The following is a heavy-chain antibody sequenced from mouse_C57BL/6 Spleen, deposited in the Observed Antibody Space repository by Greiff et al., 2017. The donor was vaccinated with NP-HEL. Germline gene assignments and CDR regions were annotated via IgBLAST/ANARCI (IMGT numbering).Heavy chain of an antibody. Sequence: VQLQQSGPVLVKPGASVKMSCKASGYTFTDYYMNWVKQSHGKSLEWIGVINPYNGGTSYNQKFKGKATLTVDKSSSAAYMELNSLTSEDSAVYYCARRDYGSSLYYAMDYWGQGTSVTVSS. J-gene: IGHJ4*01. CDR3: ARRDYGSSLYYAMDY. V-gene: IGHV1-19*01. CDR1: GYTFTDYY. D-gene: IGHD1-1*01. CDR2: INPYNGGT.